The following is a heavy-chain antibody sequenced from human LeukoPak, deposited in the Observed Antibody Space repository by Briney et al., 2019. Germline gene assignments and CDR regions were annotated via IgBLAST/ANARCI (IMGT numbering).Heavy chain of an antibody. Sequence: GGSLRVSCTASGFTFSNYCMHWVRQTPGKGLIWVSRICPGGTITNYADSVKGRFTISRDDAKNMMFLQMNSLRADDTAVYYCVRDFRSADYWGQGILVTVSS. V-gene: IGHV3-74*01. CDR3: VRDFRSADY. CDR1: GFTFSNYC. J-gene: IGHJ4*02. CDR2: ICPGGTIT.